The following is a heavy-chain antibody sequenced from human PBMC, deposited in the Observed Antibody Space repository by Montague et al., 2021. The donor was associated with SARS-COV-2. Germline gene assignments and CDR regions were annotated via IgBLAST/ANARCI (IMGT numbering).Heavy chain of an antibody. D-gene: IGHD3-22*01. CDR3: VRRLKATMIAVVFTGGRLSASGMDV. V-gene: IGHV4-34*01. Sequence: SETLSLTCAVYGGSFSGYYWNWIRQPPGKGLQWIGYINYSGSTNYNPSLKSRVTISVDTSKNQFSLRLSSVTAADTAVYYCVRRLKATMIAVVFTGGRLSASGMDVWGQGTTVTVSS. CDR1: GGSFSGYY. CDR2: INYSGST. J-gene: IGHJ6*02.